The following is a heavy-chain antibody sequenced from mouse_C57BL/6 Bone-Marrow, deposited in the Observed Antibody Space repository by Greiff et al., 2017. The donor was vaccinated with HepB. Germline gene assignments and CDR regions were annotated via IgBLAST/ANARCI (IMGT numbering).Heavy chain of an antibody. D-gene: IGHD2-2*01. CDR1: GYTFTSYW. J-gene: IGHJ1*03. CDR2: IHPNSGST. V-gene: IGHV1-64*01. CDR3: DRCYGHEGGLYWYFDV. Sequence: QVQLQQPGAELVKPGASVKLSCKASGYTFTSYWMHWVKQRPGQGLEWIGMIHPNSGSTNYNEKLKSKATLTVDKSSSTDYMQLSSLTSEDSAVSACDRCYGHEGGLYWYFDVWGTGTPVTVSS.